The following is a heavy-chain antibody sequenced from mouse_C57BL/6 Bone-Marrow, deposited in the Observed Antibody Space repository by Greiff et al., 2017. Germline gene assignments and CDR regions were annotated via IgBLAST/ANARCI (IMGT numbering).Heavy chain of an antibody. Sequence: QVQLQQPGAELVKPGASVKLSCKASGYTFTSYWMHWVKQRPGQGLEWIGMIHPNSGSTNYNEKFKSKATLTVDKSSSTAYMQLCSLTSEDSAVYYCAHYYGSSYVWYFDVWGTGTTVTVSS. V-gene: IGHV1-64*01. CDR1: GYTFTSYW. CDR2: IHPNSGST. CDR3: AHYYGSSYVWYFDV. J-gene: IGHJ1*03. D-gene: IGHD1-1*01.